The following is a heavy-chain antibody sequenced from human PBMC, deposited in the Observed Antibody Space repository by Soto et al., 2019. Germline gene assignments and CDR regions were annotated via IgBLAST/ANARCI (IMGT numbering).Heavy chain of an antibody. D-gene: IGHD3-16*01. J-gene: IGHJ6*02. CDR3: ARDRSGSNADVVGYYYGMDV. V-gene: IGHV1-69*06. CDR1: GGTFSSYA. CDR2: IIPIFGTA. Sequence: QVQLVQSGAEVKKPGSSVKVSCKASGGTFSSYAISWVRQAPGQGLEWMGGIIPIFGTANYAQKFQGSVTITADKSTSTASMELSSLRSEDTAVYYCARDRSGSNADVVGYYYGMDVWGQGTTVTVSS.